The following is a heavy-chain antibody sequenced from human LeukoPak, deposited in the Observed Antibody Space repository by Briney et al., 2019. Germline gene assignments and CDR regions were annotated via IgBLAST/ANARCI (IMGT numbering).Heavy chain of an antibody. CDR1: GFTFSSYG. J-gene: IGHJ4*02. Sequence: GGSLRLSCAASGFTFSSYGMSWVRQAPGKGLEWVSSITDSGSTAYYADSVKGRFTISKDNSRNTLYLQMNSLRAEDTAIYYCAKLSGDTDPWWGQGTLVTVSS. V-gene: IGHV3-23*01. CDR3: AKLSGDTDPW. CDR2: ITDSGSTA. D-gene: IGHD5-18*01.